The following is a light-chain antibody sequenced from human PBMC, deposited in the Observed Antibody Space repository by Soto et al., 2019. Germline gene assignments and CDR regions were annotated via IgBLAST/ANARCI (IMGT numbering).Light chain of an antibody. CDR3: QSYDSSPGVV. CDR2: EDN. J-gene: IGLJ2*01. V-gene: IGLV6-57*03. Sequence: NFMLTQPHSVSESPGKTVTISCTRSSGSIASNYVQWYQQRPGSAPTTVIYEDNQRPSGVPDRFSGSIDSSSNSASLTISGLKTEDEADYYCQSYDSSPGVVFGGGTQLPS. CDR1: SGSIASNY.